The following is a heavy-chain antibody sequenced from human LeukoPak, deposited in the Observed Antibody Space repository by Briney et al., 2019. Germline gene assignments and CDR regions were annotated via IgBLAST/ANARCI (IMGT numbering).Heavy chain of an antibody. D-gene: IGHD6-13*01. CDR2: INHSGST. V-gene: IGHV4-34*01. CDR1: GGSFSGYY. Sequence: SETLSLTCAVYGGSFSGYYWSWIRQPPGKGLEWIGEINHSGSTNYNPSLKSRVTISVDTSKNQFSLKLSSVTAAVTAAYYCARSIAQYNWFDPWGQGTLVTVSS. J-gene: IGHJ5*02. CDR3: ARSIAQYNWFDP.